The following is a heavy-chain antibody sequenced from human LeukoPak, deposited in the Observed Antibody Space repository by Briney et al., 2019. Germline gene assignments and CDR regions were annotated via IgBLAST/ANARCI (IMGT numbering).Heavy chain of an antibody. D-gene: IGHD3-10*01. J-gene: IGHJ5*02. Sequence: PSETLSLTCTVSGGSISSSSYYWGWIRQPPGKGLEWIGSIYYSGSTYYNPSLKSRVTISVDTSKNQFSLKLSSVSAADTAVYYCARHRRPFRGNWFDPWGQGTLVTASS. CDR1: GGSISSSSYY. CDR2: IYYSGST. CDR3: ARHRRPFRGNWFDP. V-gene: IGHV4-39*01.